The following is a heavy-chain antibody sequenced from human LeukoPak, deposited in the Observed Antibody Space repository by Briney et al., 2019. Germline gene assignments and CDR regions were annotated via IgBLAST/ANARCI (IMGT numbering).Heavy chain of an antibody. V-gene: IGHV3-23*01. Sequence: GGSLRLSCTASGFTFSNLDMTWVRQAPGKGLEWASVITSNGGRSNYADFAKGRFTTSRDNSKDTLYLQMNGLSAEDTALYYCVKGGWLDNWGQGDLVTVSS. CDR1: GFTFSNLD. J-gene: IGHJ4*02. D-gene: IGHD6-19*01. CDR2: ITSNGGRS. CDR3: VKGGWLDN.